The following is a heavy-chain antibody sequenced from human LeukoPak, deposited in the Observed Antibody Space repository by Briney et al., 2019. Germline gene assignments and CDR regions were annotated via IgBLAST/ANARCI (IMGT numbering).Heavy chain of an antibody. V-gene: IGHV3-20*03. J-gene: IGHJ6*03. D-gene: IGHD6-13*01. CDR1: GFTFDDYG. Sequence: GGSLRLSYAASGFTFDDYGMSWVRQAPGKGLEWVAGINWNGGSTGYADSVKGRFTISRDNAKHSLYLQMNSLRAEDTALYYCARAAACLHYYYMDVWGKGTTVTISS. CDR3: ARAAACLHYYYMDV. CDR2: INWNGGST.